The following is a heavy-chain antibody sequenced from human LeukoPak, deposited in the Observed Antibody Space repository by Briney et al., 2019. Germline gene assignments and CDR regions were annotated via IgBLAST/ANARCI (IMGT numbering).Heavy chain of an antibody. D-gene: IGHD3-10*01. J-gene: IGHJ6*03. CDR3: ARGKRVWFGELMTSFSYFYIDV. CDR2: INQGGRT. CDR1: GGSFSDYL. Sequence: SETLSLTCAVNGGSFSDYLWTWIRQSPGKGLEWIGEINQGGRTNFNPSLKSRVTISADRSKYHFSLTLRSATAADTAVYYCARGKRVWFGELMTSFSYFYIDVWGRGTTVIVSS. V-gene: IGHV4-34*01.